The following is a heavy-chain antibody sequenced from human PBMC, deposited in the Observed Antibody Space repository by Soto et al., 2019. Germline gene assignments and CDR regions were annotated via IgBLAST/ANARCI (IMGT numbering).Heavy chain of an antibody. CDR2: IIPIFGTA. Sequence: QVQLVQSGAEVKKPGSSVKVSCKASGGTFSSYAISWVRQAPGQGLEWMGGIIPIFGTANYAQMFQGRVTTTADESTRTAYRELSSLRSEDTAVYYCARDRHCYYYGMDVWGQGTTVTVSS. CDR3: ARDRHCYYYGMDV. CDR1: GGTFSSYA. J-gene: IGHJ6*02. V-gene: IGHV1-69*01.